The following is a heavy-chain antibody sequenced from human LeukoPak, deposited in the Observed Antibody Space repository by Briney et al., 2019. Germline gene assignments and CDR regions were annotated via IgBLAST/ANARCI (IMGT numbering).Heavy chain of an antibody. CDR2: ISSSSSYI. Sequence: GGSLRLSCAASGFIFSSYSMNWVRQAPGKGLEWLSSISSSSSYIYYADSVKGRFTISRDNAKNSLYLQMNSLRAEDTAVYYCAREDGAAVAGSWYFDLWGRGTLVTVSS. D-gene: IGHD6-19*01. CDR1: GFIFSSYS. V-gene: IGHV3-21*01. J-gene: IGHJ2*01. CDR3: AREDGAAVAGSWYFDL.